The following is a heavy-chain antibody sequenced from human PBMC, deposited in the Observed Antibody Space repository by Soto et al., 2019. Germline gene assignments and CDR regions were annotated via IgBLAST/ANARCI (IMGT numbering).Heavy chain of an antibody. D-gene: IGHD5-18*01. CDR2: IIPIFGTA. CDR1: GGTFSSYA. CDR3: ASRGYSYGRERYNYYGMDV. J-gene: IGHJ6*02. Sequence: QVQLVQSGAEVKKPGSSVKVSCKASGGTFSSYAISWVRQAPGQGLEWMGGIIPIFGTANYAQKFQGRVTITADESTSTAYMELSSLRSEDTAVYYCASRGYSYGRERYNYYGMDVWGQGTTVTVSS. V-gene: IGHV1-69*01.